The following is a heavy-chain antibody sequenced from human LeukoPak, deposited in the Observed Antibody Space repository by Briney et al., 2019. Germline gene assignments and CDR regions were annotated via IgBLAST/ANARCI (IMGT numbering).Heavy chain of an antibody. D-gene: IGHD3-22*01. CDR3: ARNWNYYDSSGLD. J-gene: IGHJ4*02. V-gene: IGHV4-39*07. CDR1: GGSISSSSYY. CDR2: IYHSGST. Sequence: SETLSLTCTVSGGSISSSSYYWGWIRQPPGKGLEWIGSIYHSGSTYYNPSLKSRVTISVDTSKNQFSLKLSSVTAADTAVYYCARNWNYYDSSGLDWGQGTLVTVSS.